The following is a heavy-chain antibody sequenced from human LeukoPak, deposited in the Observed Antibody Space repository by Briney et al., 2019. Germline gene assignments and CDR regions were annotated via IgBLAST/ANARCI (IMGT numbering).Heavy chain of an antibody. CDR2: IRGSGGST. D-gene: IGHD6-19*01. Sequence: PGGSLRLSCAASGFTFSSYAMSWVRQAPGKGLEWVAAIRGSGGSTYYADSVKGRVTISIDNAENSLNLQMNSLRAQDTPVHYCANPDRQWLVFDYWGQGTLATVSS. CDR3: ANPDRQWLVFDY. V-gene: IGHV3-23*01. J-gene: IGHJ4*02. CDR1: GFTFSSYA.